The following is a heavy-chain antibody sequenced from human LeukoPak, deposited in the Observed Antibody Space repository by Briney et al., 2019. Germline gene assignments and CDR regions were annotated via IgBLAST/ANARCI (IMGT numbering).Heavy chain of an antibody. J-gene: IGHJ3*02. CDR1: GITFSNAW. D-gene: IGHD3-10*01. CDR2: IKSKADGGTT. V-gene: IGHV3-15*01. Sequence: GGSLRLSCAASGITFSNAWMNWVRQAPGKGLEWLARIKSKADGGTTDYAAPVKGRFTISRDDSKNTLYLQMNSLKTEDTGVYYCIGVRAFDTWGQGTMVTVSS. CDR3: IGVRAFDT.